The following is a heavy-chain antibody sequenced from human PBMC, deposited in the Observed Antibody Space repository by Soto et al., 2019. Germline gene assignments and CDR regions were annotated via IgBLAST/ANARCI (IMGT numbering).Heavy chain of an antibody. CDR3: AREVILTGYRYGNLDH. Sequence: GGSLRLSCAASGFTFSHYAMHWVRQAPGKGLEWVAVISYDGSNKYYADSVKGRFAISRDNSKNTLYVQLNSLRAEDTAVYYCAREVILTGYRYGNLDHWGQGTLVTVSS. CDR2: ISYDGSNK. V-gene: IGHV3-30*09. J-gene: IGHJ4*02. CDR1: GFTFSHYA. D-gene: IGHD3-9*01.